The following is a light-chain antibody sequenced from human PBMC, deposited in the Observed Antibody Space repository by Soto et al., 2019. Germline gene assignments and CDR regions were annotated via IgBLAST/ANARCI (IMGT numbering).Light chain of an antibody. Sequence: EIVLTQSPGTLSLSPGERATLSCRASQSVSSSYLAWYQQKPGQAPRLLIYGASSRATGIPDRFSGSGSGTDLPLNINRPEPEDFAVYYCQQYGSSPPYTFGQGTKLEIK. CDR1: QSVSSSY. CDR3: QQYGSSPPYT. J-gene: IGKJ2*01. V-gene: IGKV3-20*01. CDR2: GAS.